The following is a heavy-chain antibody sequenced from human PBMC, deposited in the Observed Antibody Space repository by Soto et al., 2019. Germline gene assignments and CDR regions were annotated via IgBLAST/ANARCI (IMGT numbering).Heavy chain of an antibody. CDR3: AKVSRKGSAIDFAY. CDR2: VNPNNGDT. CDR1: GYTFSNYD. Sequence: QVQLVQSGAELKKPGASVKVSCKASGYTFSNYDMNWVRQATGQGPEWIGWVNPNNGDTGYAPKFQGRVTLTTDICTTTAYMELTSLRSEDTAIYYCAKVSRKGSAIDFAYWGQGTLITVSS. V-gene: IGHV1-8*01. D-gene: IGHD3-10*01. J-gene: IGHJ4*02.